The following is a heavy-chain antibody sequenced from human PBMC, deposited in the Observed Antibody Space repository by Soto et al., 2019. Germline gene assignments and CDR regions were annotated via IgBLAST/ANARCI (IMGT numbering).Heavy chain of an antibody. CDR2: INHSGSA. CDR3: ARGLITGSHYSGGWYYFDS. Sequence: QVQLQQSGAGLLKPSETLSLTCAVYGESFSGHIWTWIRQTPGKGLQWIGQINHSGSASYNPSLKSRVTISVRTSNSQLSLELSSVTAADTAVYYCARGLITGSHYSGGWYYFDSWGQGTQVTVSS. CDR1: GESFSGHI. J-gene: IGHJ4*02. V-gene: IGHV4-34*01. D-gene: IGHD6-19*01.